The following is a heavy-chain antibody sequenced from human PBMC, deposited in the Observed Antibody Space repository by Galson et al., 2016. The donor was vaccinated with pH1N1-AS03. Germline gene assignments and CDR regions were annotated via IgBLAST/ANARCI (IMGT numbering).Heavy chain of an antibody. J-gene: IGHJ4*02. V-gene: IGHV4-34*01. CDR3: ARGATFAWELLGL. Sequence: SETLSLTCAVQSGSLSGYYWTWIRQSPTKGLEWIGELDRSGTTIYNPSLESRLTMSVDTSKNQFSLKLSSVTAADTAIYYCARGATFAWELLGLWGQGTLVTVSS. D-gene: IGHD1-26*01. CDR1: SGSLSGYY. CDR2: LDRSGTT.